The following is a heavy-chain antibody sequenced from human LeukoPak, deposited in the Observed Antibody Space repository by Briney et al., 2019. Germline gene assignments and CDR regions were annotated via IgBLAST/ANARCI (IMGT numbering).Heavy chain of an antibody. CDR3: ARDGAYSAYDFPY. J-gene: IGHJ4*02. D-gene: IGHD5-12*01. Sequence: GESLKISCKGSGYTFTTKWIAWVRQMSGKGLEGIGIIYPGDSDTRYSPSFQGQVTISVDKSINTAYLQWSSLRASDTAIYYCARDGAYSAYDFPYWGQGTLVTVS. CDR1: GYTFTTKW. CDR2: IYPGDSDT. V-gene: IGHV5-51*01.